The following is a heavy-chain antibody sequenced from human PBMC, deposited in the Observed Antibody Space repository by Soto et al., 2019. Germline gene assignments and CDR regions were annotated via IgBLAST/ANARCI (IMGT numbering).Heavy chain of an antibody. Sequence: QVQLQQWGAGLLKPSETLSLTCAVYGGSFSGYYWSWIRQPPGKGLEWIGEINHSGSTNYNPSLKSRVTISVDTSKNQFSLKLSSVTAADTAVYYCARGNYIFPAAMGGYYYYYGMDVWGQGTTVTVSS. J-gene: IGHJ6*02. D-gene: IGHD2-2*01. CDR3: ARGNYIFPAAMGGYYYYYGMDV. CDR2: INHSGST. CDR1: GGSFSGYY. V-gene: IGHV4-34*01.